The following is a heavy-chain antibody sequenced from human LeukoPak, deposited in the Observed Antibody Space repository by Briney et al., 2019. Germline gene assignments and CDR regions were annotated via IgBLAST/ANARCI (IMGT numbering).Heavy chain of an antibody. J-gene: IGHJ4*02. CDR3: AKDLGRVSAGGGY. CDR1: GFTFSTYR. Sequence: GGSLRLSCAASGFTFSTYRMHWVRQAPGKGLEWVTVISCDGNNKYYADSVKGRFTISRDNSKNTLYLQMNSLRVEDTAVYYCAKDLGRVSAGGGYWGQGTLVTVSS. V-gene: IGHV3-30*18. D-gene: IGHD3-16*01. CDR2: ISCDGNNK.